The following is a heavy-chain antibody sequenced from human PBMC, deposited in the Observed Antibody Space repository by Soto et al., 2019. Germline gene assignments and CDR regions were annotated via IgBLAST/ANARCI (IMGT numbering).Heavy chain of an antibody. Sequence: QVQLQQWGAGLLKPSETLSLTCAVYGGSFSGYYWSWIRQPPGKGLEWIGEINHSGSTNYNPSLKSPVTISLDTSKNKFSLKLSLVTAAHRAVYYCASGLRGGCSGCTYICPAGGFDPWGQGTLVTVSS. CDR1: GGSFSGYY. J-gene: IGHJ5*02. CDR2: INHSGST. V-gene: IGHV4-34*01. D-gene: IGHD2-15*01. CDR3: ASGLRGGCSGCTYICPAGGFDP.